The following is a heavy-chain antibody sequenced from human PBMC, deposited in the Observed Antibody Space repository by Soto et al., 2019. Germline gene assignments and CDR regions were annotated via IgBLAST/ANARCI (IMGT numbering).Heavy chain of an antibody. CDR2: MNQDGSET. D-gene: IGHD2-8*02. V-gene: IGHV3-7*01. J-gene: IGHJ4*02. CDR3: TRDRGGVMLY. CDR1: GFTFSYYW. Sequence: EVQLVESGGGLVQPGESLRLSCAASGFTFSYYWMSWVRQAPGKGLEWVANMNQDGSETYYVDSVKGRFTIYRDNAKYSLYLQINSLRAEDTAVYYCTRDRGGVMLYWGQGTLVTASS.